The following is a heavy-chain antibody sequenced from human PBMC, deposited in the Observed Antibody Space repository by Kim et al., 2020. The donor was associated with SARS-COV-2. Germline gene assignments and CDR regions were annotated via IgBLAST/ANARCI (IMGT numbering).Heavy chain of an antibody. CDR3: ARGELQYYYYYGMDV. J-gene: IGHJ6*02. D-gene: IGHD1-26*01. Sequence: SETLSLTCTVSGGSISSYYWSWIRQPPGKGLEWIGYIYYSGSTNYNPSLKSRVTISVDTSKNQFSLKLSSVTAADTAVYYCARGELQYYYYYGMDVWGQGTTVTVSS. CDR2: IYYSGST. V-gene: IGHV4-59*13. CDR1: GGSISSYY.